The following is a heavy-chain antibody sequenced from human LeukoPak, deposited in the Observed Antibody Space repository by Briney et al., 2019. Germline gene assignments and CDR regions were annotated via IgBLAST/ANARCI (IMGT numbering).Heavy chain of an antibody. D-gene: IGHD3-22*01. CDR1: GFTFSSYA. CDR2: ISSNGGST. V-gene: IGHV3-64*01. CDR3: ARGNYYYDSSGYYYFDY. J-gene: IGHJ4*02. Sequence: PGGSLRLSCAASGFTFSSYAMHWVRQAPGKGLEYVSAISSNGGSTYYANSVKGRFTISRDNSKNTLYLQMNSLRAEDTAVYYCARGNYYYDSSGYYYFDYWGQGTLVTVSS.